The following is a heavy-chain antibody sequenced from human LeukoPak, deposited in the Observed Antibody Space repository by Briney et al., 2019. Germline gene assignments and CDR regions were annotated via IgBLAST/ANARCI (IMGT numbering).Heavy chain of an antibody. CDR1: GFTVSSNY. CDR3: ARGMAAAPPTYYYGMDV. CDR2: IYSGGST. Sequence: SGGSLRLSCAASGFTVSSNYMSWVRQAPGKGLEWVSVIYSGGSTYYADSVKGRFTISRDNSKNTLYLQMNSLRAEDTAVYYCARGMAAAPPTYYYGMDVWSQGTTVTVSS. V-gene: IGHV3-66*01. D-gene: IGHD6-13*01. J-gene: IGHJ6*02.